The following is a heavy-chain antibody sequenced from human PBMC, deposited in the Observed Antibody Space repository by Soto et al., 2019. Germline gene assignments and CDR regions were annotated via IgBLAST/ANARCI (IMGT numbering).Heavy chain of an antibody. D-gene: IGHD2-2*01. CDR1: GGPFSSYA. CDR2: IIPIFGTA. V-gene: IGHV1-69*12. J-gene: IGHJ4*02. Sequence: QVQLVQSGAEVKKPGSSVKVSWKASGGPFSSYAISWVRQAPGQGLEWMGGIIPIFGTANYAQKFQGRVTITADESTITAYMELSSLRSEDTAVYYCASLAFCISTSCRPDYWGQGTLVTVSS. CDR3: ASLAFCISTSCRPDY.